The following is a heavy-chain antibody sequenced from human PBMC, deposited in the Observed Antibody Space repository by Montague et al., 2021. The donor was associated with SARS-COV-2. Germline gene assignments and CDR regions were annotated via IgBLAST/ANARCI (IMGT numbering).Heavy chain of an antibody. V-gene: IGHV2-5*01. D-gene: IGHD3-3*01. CDR1: GFALSTSGVG. CDR2: XYWXDDK. CDR3: AHRRIRVTIFGVVTNPYYYYGMDV. J-gene: IGHJ6*02. Sequence: PTLVKPTQTLTLTCTFSGFALSTSGVGVGWIRQPPGKALEWLALXYWXDDKRYSPSLKSRLTITKDTSKNQVVLTMTNMDPVDTATYYCAHRRIRVTIFGVVTNPYYYYGMDVWGQGTTVTVSS.